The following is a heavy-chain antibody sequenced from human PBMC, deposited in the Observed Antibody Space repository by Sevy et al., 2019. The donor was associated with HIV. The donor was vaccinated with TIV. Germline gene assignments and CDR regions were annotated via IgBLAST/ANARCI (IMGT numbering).Heavy chain of an antibody. Sequence: GGSLRLSCSASGFTFSSYAMHWVRQAPGKGLEYVSAISSNGGSTYYADSVKGRFTISRDNSKNTLYLQMSSLSAEDTAVYYGVILMVVQGGLDWFDPWGQGTLVTVSS. CDR2: ISSNGGST. D-gene: IGHD2-8*01. CDR1: GFTFSSYA. V-gene: IGHV3-64D*06. J-gene: IGHJ5*02. CDR3: VILMVVQGGLDWFDP.